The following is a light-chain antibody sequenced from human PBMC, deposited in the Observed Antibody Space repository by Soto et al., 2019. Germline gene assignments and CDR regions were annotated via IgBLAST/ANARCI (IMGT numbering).Light chain of an antibody. CDR2: DVY. CDR3: TSYTRTITPYV. V-gene: IGLV2-14*01. Sequence: QSVLTQPASVSGSPGQSITISCAGTSSDVGRYTYVSWYQQHPGKAPKLIIYDVYNRPSGVSTRFSGSKSGNTASLTISGLQAEDESDYYCTSYTRTITPYVFGGGNNVTVL. CDR1: SSDVGRYTY. J-gene: IGLJ1*01.